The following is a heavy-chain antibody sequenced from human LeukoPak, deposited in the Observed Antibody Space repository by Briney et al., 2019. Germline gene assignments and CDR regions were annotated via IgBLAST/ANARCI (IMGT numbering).Heavy chain of an antibody. J-gene: IGHJ5*02. CDR1: GFTFSSYG. CDR2: ISYDGSNK. CDR3: AKGDESRLLLYVSDWFDP. Sequence: AGSLRLSCAASGFTFSSYGMHWVRQAPGKGLEWVAVISYDGSNKYYADSVKGRFTISRDNSKNTLYLQMNSLRAEDTAVYYCAKGDESRLLLYVSDWFDPWGQGTLVTVSS. V-gene: IGHV3-30*18. D-gene: IGHD2-2*02.